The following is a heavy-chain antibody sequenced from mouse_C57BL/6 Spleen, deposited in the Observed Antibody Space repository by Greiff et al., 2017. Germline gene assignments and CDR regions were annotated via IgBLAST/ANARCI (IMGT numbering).Heavy chain of an antibody. CDR1: GYAFSSSW. Sequence: VQLVESGPELVKPGASVKISCKASGYAFSSSWMNWVQQRPGKGLEWIGRLYPGDGDTNYTGKFKGKATLTADKSSSTAYMQLSSLTSEDSAVYFCARGQDRYYARDYWGQGTSVTVSS. CDR2: LYPGDGDT. CDR3: ARGQDRYYARDY. V-gene: IGHV1-82*01. J-gene: IGHJ4*01. D-gene: IGHD6-1*01.